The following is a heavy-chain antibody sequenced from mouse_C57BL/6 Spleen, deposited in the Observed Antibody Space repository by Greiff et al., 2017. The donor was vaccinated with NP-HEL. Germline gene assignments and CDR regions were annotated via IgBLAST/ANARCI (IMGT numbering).Heavy chain of an antibody. CDR1: GFTFSDYY. D-gene: IGHD4-1*01. V-gene: IGHV5-16*01. Sequence: EVMLVESEGGLVQPGSSMKLSCTASGFTFSDYYMAWVRQVPEKGLEWVANINYDGSSTYYLDSLKSRFIISRDNAKNILYLQMSSLKSEDTATYYCARVGLDWYFDVWGTGTTVTVSS. J-gene: IGHJ1*03. CDR2: INYDGSST. CDR3: ARVGLDWYFDV.